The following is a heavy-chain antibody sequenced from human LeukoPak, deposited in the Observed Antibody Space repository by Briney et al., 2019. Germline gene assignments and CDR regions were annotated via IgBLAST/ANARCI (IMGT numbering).Heavy chain of an antibody. CDR2: IYYSGST. V-gene: IGHV4-59*01. CDR3: ARVGYYDILTGYGGYFDY. D-gene: IGHD3-9*01. Sequence: SETLSLTCTVSGGSMRGYYWSWIRQPPGKGLEWIGYIYYSGSTTYNPSLKSRVTISVDTSKNQFSLKLRSVTAADTAVYYCARVGYYDILTGYGGYFDYWGQGTLVTVSS. J-gene: IGHJ4*02. CDR1: GGSMRGYY.